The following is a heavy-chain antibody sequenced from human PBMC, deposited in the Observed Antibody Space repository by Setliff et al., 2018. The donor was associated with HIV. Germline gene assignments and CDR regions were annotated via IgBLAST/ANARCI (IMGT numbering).Heavy chain of an antibody. J-gene: IGHJ5*02. V-gene: IGHV3-53*01. CDR2: IYRGGST. Sequence: ASETLSLTCAVYGGSFSAYHWSWIRQAPGKGLEWVSVIYRGGSTYYADSVKGRFTISRDNSKNTLYLQMNSLRAEDTAVYYCARAIPGYSGSWYNPGWFDPWGQGTLVTVSS. CDR3: ARAIPGYSGSWYNPGWFDP. D-gene: IGHD6-13*01. CDR1: GGSFSAYH.